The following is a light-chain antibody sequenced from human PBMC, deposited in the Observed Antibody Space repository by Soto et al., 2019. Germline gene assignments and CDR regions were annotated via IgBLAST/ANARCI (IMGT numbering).Light chain of an antibody. V-gene: IGKV3-15*01. CDR3: QQYNNRFPLT. J-gene: IGKJ1*01. CDR1: QSVSSN. CDR2: GAS. Sequence: EIVMTQSPATLSVSPGERATLSCRASQSVSSNLAWYQQKPGQAPRRLIYGASTRATAIPARFSGSGSWAEFTLTIISMQADDFAVYYCQQYNNRFPLTFGQGTKVEIK.